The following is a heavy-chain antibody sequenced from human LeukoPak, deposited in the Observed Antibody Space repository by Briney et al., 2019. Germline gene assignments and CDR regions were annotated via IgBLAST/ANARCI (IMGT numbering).Heavy chain of an antibody. D-gene: IGHD3-10*01. J-gene: IGHJ4*02. V-gene: IGHV4-38-2*02. Sequence: ASETLSLTCTVSGYSISSGYYWGWIRQPPGKGLEWIGSIYHSGSTYYNPSLKSRVTISVDTSKNQFSLKLSSVTAADTAVYYCARKQRENYYGSGSYYNVPFDYWGQGTLVTVSS. CDR3: ARKQRENYYGSGSYYNVPFDY. CDR1: GYSISSGYY. CDR2: IYHSGST.